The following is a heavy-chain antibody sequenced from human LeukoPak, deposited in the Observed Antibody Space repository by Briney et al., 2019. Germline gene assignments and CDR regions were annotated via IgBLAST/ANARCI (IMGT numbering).Heavy chain of an antibody. CDR2: IYHSGST. J-gene: IGHJ4*02. Sequence: SETLSLTCTVSGYSISSGYFWGWIRQPPGKGLEWIASIYHSGSTYYNPSLKSRVTISVDTSKNQFSLKLSSVTAADTAVYYRARHKGQYYFDYWGQGTLVTVSS. D-gene: IGHD4-11*01. CDR1: GYSISSGYF. CDR3: ARHKGQYYFDY. V-gene: IGHV4-38-2*02.